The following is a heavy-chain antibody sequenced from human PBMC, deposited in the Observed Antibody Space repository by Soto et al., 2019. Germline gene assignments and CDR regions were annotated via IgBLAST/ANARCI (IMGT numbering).Heavy chain of an antibody. CDR2: IVPLLGIT. J-gene: IGHJ1*01. CDR3: ARDPRSITGTTSSEDFKH. V-gene: IGHV1-69*01. Sequence: QAQLMQSGAEVKKPGSSVKVSCKASGGTFSGYAISWVRQAPGQGLEWMGGIVPLLGITNYAQKFQGRITIAADESTGTAYMALRSLRSEDTAVYYCARDPRSITGTTSSEDFKHWGQGTLVSVSS. D-gene: IGHD1-20*01. CDR1: GGTFSGYA.